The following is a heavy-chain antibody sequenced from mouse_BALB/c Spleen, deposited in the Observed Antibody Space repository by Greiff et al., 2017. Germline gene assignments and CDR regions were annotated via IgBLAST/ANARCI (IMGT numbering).Heavy chain of an antibody. CDR1: GFTFSSYT. D-gene: IGHD1-1*01. J-gene: IGHJ2*01. CDR3: ARHEDYDSSYFDY. CDR2: ISNGGGST. V-gene: IGHV5-12-2*01. Sequence: EVKLQESGGGLVQPGGSLKLSCAASGFTFSSYTMSWVRQTPEKRLEWVAYISNGGGSTYYPDTVKGRFTISRDNAKNTLYLQMSSLKSEDTAMYYCARHEDYDSSYFDYWGQGTTLTVSA.